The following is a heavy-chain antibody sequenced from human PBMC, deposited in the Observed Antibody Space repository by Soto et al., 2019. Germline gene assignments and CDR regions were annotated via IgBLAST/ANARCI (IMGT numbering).Heavy chain of an antibody. CDR2: ISAYNGNT. J-gene: IGHJ5*02. V-gene: IGHV1-18*01. CDR1: GYTFTSYG. D-gene: IGHD3-3*01. Sequence: QVQLVQSGAEVKKPGASVKVSCKASGYTFTSYGISWVRQAPGQGLEWMGWISAYNGNTNYAQKLQGRVTMTTDTSTSTANMELRSLRSDRTAVYYGEREESWSGYYAYNWFDPWGQGTLVTVSS. CDR3: EREESWSGYYAYNWFDP.